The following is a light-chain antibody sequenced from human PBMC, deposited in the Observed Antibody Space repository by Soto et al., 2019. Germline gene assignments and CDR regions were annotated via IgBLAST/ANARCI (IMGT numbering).Light chain of an antibody. V-gene: IGLV2-14*01. CDR1: SSDIGGYDY. CDR3: SSYTSTSTLVV. Sequence: QSVLTQPASVSGSPGQSITISCTGTSSDIGGYDYVSWYQQYPGKVPKLMIYDVTNRASGVPSRFSASKSGDTASLTISGLQAEDAADYYCSSYTSTSTLVVFGGGTKVTVL. CDR2: DVT. J-gene: IGLJ2*01.